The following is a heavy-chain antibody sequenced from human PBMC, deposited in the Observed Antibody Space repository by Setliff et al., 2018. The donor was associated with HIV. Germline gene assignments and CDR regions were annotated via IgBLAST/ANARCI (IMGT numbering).Heavy chain of an antibody. D-gene: IGHD3-16*02. Sequence: PSETLSLTCSVSDASVNSNNYYWVWIRQTPGRGLEWIGHISASGSSKFNPTLQSRVTLSVDPSNNQFSLNLTSVTAADTAVYYCARRKSGSSYRFFNYWGLGSLVTVSS. J-gene: IGHJ4*02. V-gene: IGHV4-61*05. CDR1: DASVNSNNYY. CDR2: ISASGSS. CDR3: ARRKSGSSYRFFNY.